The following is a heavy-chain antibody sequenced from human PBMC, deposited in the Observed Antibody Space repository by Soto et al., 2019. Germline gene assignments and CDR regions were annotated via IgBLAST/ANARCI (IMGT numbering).Heavy chain of an antibody. D-gene: IGHD3-3*01. CDR2: IYHSGST. CDR3: AGFIRFLENYYYDMVV. Sequence: SETLSLTCAVSGGPISSGGYSWSWIRQPPGKGLEWIGYIYHSGSTYYNPSLKSRVTISVDRSKNQFSLKLSSVTAADTAVYYCAGFIRFLENYYYDMVVWGQGTTVTVS. CDR1: GGPISSGGYS. V-gene: IGHV4-30-2*01. J-gene: IGHJ6*02.